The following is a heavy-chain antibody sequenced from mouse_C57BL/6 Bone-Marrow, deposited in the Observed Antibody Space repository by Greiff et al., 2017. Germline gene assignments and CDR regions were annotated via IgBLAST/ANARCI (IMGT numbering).Heavy chain of an antibody. CDR3: TRGRGITAFYYYAMDY. V-gene: IGHV5-9-1*02. CDR1: GFTFSSYA. J-gene: IGHJ4*01. CDR2: ISSGGDYI. Sequence: EVKVVESGEGLVKPGGSLKLSCAASGFTFSSYAMSWVRQTPEKRLEWVAYISSGGDYIYYADTVTGRFTISRDNVRNTLYLQMSSLKSEDTAMYYCTRGRGITAFYYYAMDYWGQGTSVTVSS. D-gene: IGHD2-4*01.